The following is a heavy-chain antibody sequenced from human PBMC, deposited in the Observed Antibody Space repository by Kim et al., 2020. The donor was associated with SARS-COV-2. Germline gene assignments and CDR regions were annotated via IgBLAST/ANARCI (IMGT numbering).Heavy chain of an antibody. J-gene: IGHJ4*02. D-gene: IGHD3-22*01. Sequence: PVKGRFAISSEDSKNTMYLQMNSLRSEDTAMYYCTTVGGYYDSAGFYPVDYWGQGTLVTVSS. V-gene: IGHV3-15*01. CDR3: TTVGGYYDSAGFYPVDY.